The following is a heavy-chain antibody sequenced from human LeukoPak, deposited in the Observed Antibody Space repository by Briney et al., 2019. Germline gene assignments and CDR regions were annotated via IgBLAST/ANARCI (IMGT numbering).Heavy chain of an antibody. CDR1: GFISSNYG. J-gene: IGHJ4*02. V-gene: IGHV3-30*02. D-gene: IGHD3-10*01. CDR3: AKGRAGMIRGVCDY. Sequence: PGGSLRLSCAASGFISSNYGMHWVRQAPGKGLEWVAFIRNDGSIKYYADSVKGRFTISRDNSKNTLYLQMSSLRVDDTAVYYCAKGRAGMIRGVCDYWGQGTLVTVSS. CDR2: IRNDGSIK.